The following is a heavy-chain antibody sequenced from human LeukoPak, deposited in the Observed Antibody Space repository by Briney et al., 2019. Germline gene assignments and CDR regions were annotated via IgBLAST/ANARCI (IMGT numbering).Heavy chain of an antibody. CDR1: GYTFTSYD. CDR3: ARGSLYWARYFDL. J-gene: IGHJ2*01. D-gene: IGHD2-2*02. CDR2: INPSGGST. Sequence: ASVKVSCKASGYTFTSYDINWVRQAPGQGLEWMGIINPSGGSTSYAQKFQGRVTMTRDMSTSTVYMELSSLRSEDTAVYYCARGSLYWARYFDLWGRGTLVTVSS. V-gene: IGHV1-46*01.